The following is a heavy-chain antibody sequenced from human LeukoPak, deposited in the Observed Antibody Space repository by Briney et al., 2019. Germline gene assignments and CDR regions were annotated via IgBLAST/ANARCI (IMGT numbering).Heavy chain of an antibody. Sequence: SVKVSCKASGGTFSNYAISWVRQAPGQGLEWMGGIIPIFGTANYAQKFRGRVTITADKSTRTAYMELSSLRSEDTAVYYCARARYSGGFGELSVYFDYWGQGTLVTVSS. CDR2: IIPIFGTA. V-gene: IGHV1-69*06. CDR1: GGTFSNYA. CDR3: ARARYSGGFGELSVYFDY. D-gene: IGHD3-10*01. J-gene: IGHJ4*02.